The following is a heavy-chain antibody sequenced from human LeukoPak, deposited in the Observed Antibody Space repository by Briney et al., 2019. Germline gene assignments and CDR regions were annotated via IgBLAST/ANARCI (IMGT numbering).Heavy chain of an antibody. CDR3: ARGWFGELFQSDY. V-gene: IGHV1-2*02. CDR1: GYTFTGYY. CDR2: INPNSGGT. D-gene: IGHD3-10*01. Sequence: ASVKVSCKASGYTFTGYYMHWVRQAPGQGLEWMGWINPNSGGTNYPQKFQGRVTMTRDTSISTAYMELSRLRSDDTAVYYCARGWFGELFQSDYWGQGTLVTVSS. J-gene: IGHJ4*02.